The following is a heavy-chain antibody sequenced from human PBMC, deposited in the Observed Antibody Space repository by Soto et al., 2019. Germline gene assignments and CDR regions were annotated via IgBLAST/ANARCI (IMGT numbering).Heavy chain of an antibody. CDR1: GGTFSSYA. CDR3: ARSQGGSSILDICYYYYYGMDV. V-gene: IGHV1-69*01. CDR2: IIPIFGTA. Sequence: QVQLVQSGDEVKKPGSSVKVSCKAPGGTFSSYAISWVRQAPGQGLEWMGGIIPIFGTAKYAQKFQGRVTITADESTSTGYMELSSLRSEDTAVYYCARSQGGSSILDICYYYYYGMDVWGQGTTVTVSS. D-gene: IGHD3-3*02. J-gene: IGHJ6*02.